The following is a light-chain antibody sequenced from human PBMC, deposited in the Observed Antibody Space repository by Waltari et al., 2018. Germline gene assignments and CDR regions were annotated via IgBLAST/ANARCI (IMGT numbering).Light chain of an antibody. V-gene: IGLV1-44*01. CDR3: AAWDDSLNGVV. CDR1: SSNIGSNT. CDR2: SNN. Sequence: QSVLTQPPSASGTPGQRVPISCSGSSSNIGSNTVNVYQQLPGTAPKLLIYSNNQRPSGVPDRFSGSKSGTSASLAISGLQSEDEADYYCAAWDDSLNGVVFGGGTKLTVL. J-gene: IGLJ2*01.